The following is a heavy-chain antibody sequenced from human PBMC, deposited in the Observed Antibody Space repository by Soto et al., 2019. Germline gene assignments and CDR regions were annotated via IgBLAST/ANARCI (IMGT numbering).Heavy chain of an antibody. CDR2: ISGSGGST. Sequence: GGSLRLAGAASVCSFSSNAMSWGRQAPGKGLEWVSAISGSGGSTYYADSVKGRFTISRDNSKNTLYLQMNSLRAEDTAVYYCASIAARPAMAGMEVWGQGTTVTVPS. V-gene: IGHV3-23*01. CDR3: ASIAARPAMAGMEV. J-gene: IGHJ6*02. D-gene: IGHD6-6*01. CDR1: VCSFSSNA.